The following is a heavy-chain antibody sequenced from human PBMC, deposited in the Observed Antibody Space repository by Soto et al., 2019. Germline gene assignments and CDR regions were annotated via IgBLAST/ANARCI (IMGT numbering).Heavy chain of an antibody. CDR1: GGSFSGYY. CDR3: ARGRGYSYGHYFDY. D-gene: IGHD5-18*01. Sequence: SETLSLTCAVYGGSFSGYYWSWIRQPPGKGLEWIGEINHSGSTNYNPSLKSRVTISVDTSKNQFSLKLSSVTAADTAVYYCARGRGYSYGHYFDYWGQGTLVTVSS. CDR2: INHSGST. V-gene: IGHV4-34*01. J-gene: IGHJ4*02.